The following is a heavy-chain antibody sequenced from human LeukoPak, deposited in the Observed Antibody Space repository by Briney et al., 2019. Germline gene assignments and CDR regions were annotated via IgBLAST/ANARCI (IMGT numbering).Heavy chain of an antibody. CDR2: ISYDGSNE. V-gene: IGHV3-30*18. D-gene: IGHD2-2*01. CDR3: AKGSRPTWQGYFDY. J-gene: IGHJ4*02. CDR1: GFTVRTYG. Sequence: SGGSLRLSCAASGFTVRTYGIHWVRQAPGKGLEWVAVISYDGSNEYYADSVKGRFTISRDNSKNTLYLQMNNLRVEDTAVYYCAKGSRPTWQGYFDYWGQGTLVTVSS.